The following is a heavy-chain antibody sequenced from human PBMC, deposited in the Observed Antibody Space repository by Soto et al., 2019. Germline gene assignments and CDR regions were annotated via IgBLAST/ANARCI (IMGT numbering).Heavy chain of an antibody. CDR2: ISGSGGST. Sequence: EVQLLESGGGLVQPGGSLRLSCAASGFTFSSYAMSWVRQAPGKGLAWVSAISGSGGSTYYADSVKGRFTIPRYNAKDPLYLQMISLRAADTAVYYCARYSSGWHFGYWGQGSLVTVCS. CDR3: ARYSSGWHFGY. D-gene: IGHD6-19*01. CDR1: GFTFSSYA. V-gene: IGHV3-23*01. J-gene: IGHJ4*02.